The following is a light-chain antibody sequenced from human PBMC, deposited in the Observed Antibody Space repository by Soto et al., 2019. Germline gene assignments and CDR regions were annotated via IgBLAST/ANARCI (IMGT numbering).Light chain of an antibody. CDR3: ISYTSGSTWV. Sequence: QSALTQPASVSGSPGQSITISCTGTSSDVGGYTYVSWYQQHPGKAPRLMIYEVSKRPSGVSICFSGSKSGNTSSLTISGLQAEVEADYYCISYTSGSTWVFGGGTKLTVL. CDR1: SSDVGGYTY. J-gene: IGLJ3*02. CDR2: EVS. V-gene: IGLV2-14*01.